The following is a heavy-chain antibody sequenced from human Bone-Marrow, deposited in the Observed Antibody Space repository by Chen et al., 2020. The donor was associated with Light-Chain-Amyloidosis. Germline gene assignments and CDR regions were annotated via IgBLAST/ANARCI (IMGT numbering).Heavy chain of an antibody. Sequence: QVQLVESGGGVVQPGRSLRLSCAASGFTFSSYDMHWVRQAPGKGLEWVAVISYDGSNKYYADSVKGRFTISRDNSKNTLYLQMNSLRAEDTAVYYCARDSVELRAFDIWGQGTMVTVSS. D-gene: IGHD1-26*01. CDR3: ARDSVELRAFDI. V-gene: IGHV3-30-3*01. J-gene: IGHJ3*02. CDR2: ISYDGSNK. CDR1: GFTFSSYD.